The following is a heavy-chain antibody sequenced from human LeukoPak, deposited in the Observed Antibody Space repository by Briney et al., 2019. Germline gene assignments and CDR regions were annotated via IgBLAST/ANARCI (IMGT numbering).Heavy chain of an antibody. CDR2: INHSGST. D-gene: IGHD2-2*01. V-gene: IGHV4-39*07. CDR3: ARGRRVPAAPYYYYGMDV. Sequence: PSETLSLTCTVSGGSISSSSYYWSWIRQPPGKGLEWIGEINHSGSTNYNPSLKSRVTISVDTSKNQFSLKLSSVTAADTAVYYCARGRRVPAAPYYYYGMDVWGQGTTVTVSS. J-gene: IGHJ6*02. CDR1: GGSISSSSYY.